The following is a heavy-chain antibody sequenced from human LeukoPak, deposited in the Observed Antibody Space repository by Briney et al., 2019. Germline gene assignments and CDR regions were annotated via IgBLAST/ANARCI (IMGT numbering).Heavy chain of an antibody. V-gene: IGHV3-21*01. CDR3: ARDGPAAGTEVDY. CDR2: IRSSGPSI. CDR1: GFTLSNYS. J-gene: IGHJ4*02. Sequence: GGSLRLSCAASGFTLSNYSMIWVRQAPGKGLEWVSYIRSSGPSIYYAGSVKGRFTISRDNAKNSLYLQMNSLRAEDTAVYYCARDGPAAGTEVDYWGQGTLVTVSS. D-gene: IGHD6-13*01.